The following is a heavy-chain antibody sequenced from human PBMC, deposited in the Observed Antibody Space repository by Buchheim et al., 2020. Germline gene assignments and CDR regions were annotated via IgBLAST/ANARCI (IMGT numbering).Heavy chain of an antibody. CDR2: INPNSGGT. D-gene: IGHD1-26*01. J-gene: IGHJ4*02. Sequence: QVQLVQSGAEVKKPGASVKVSCKASGYAFTGYYMHWVRQAPGQGLEWMGWINPNSGGTNYAQKFQGWVTMTRDTAISTAYMELSRLRSDDTAVYYCARETALVGPELGYFDYWGQGTL. CDR3: ARETALVGPELGYFDY. V-gene: IGHV1-2*04. CDR1: GYAFTGYY.